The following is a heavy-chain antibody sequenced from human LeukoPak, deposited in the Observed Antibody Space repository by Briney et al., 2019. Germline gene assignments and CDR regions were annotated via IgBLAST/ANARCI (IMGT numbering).Heavy chain of an antibody. V-gene: IGHV1-58*02. CDR2: IVVGSGNT. CDR3: AAVLDDSSGYYSFLGY. D-gene: IGHD3-22*01. CDR1: GFTFTSSA. J-gene: IGHJ4*02. Sequence: SVKVSCKASGFTFTSSAMQWVRQARGQRLEWIGWIVVGSGNTNYAQKFQERVTITRDMSTSTAYMELSSLRSEDTAVYYCAAVLDDSSGYYSFLGYWGRGTLVTVSS.